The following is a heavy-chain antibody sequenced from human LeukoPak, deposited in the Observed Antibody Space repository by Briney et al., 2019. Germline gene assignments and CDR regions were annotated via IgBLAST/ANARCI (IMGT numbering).Heavy chain of an antibody. J-gene: IGHJ4*02. CDR1: GFTFSGSA. Sequence: GGSLRLSCAASGFTFSGSAMHWVRQASGKGLEWVGRIRSKSNNYATAYAASVNGRFNISRDDSKNMVYLQMNSLNTEDTAVYYCTRLYCGGGYCYYFDYWGQGTLVTVSS. D-gene: IGHD2-21*01. CDR3: TRLYCGGGYCYYFDY. V-gene: IGHV3-73*01. CDR2: IRSKSNNYAT.